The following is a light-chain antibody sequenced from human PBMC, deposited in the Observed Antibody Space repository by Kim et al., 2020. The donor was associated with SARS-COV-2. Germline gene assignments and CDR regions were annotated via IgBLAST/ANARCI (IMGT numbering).Light chain of an antibody. V-gene: IGKV1-39*01. CDR3: QQRDNTPSLT. J-gene: IGKJ4*02. CDR1: QSISSY. CDR2: AAS. Sequence: DIQMTQSPSSLSASVGDRVTITCRASQSISSYLNWYQQKPGKAPKLLIYAASSLQSGVPSRFSGSGSGTDFTLTISSLQPADVATYYYQQRDNTPSLTFGGGTKVDIK.